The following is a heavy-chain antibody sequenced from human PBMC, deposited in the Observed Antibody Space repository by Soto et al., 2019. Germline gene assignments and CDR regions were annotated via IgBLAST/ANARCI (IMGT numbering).Heavy chain of an antibody. D-gene: IGHD3-9*01. CDR1: GYAFTSYY. V-gene: IGHV1-46*03. CDR3: AREVDYDTLTGYPDAFDI. J-gene: IGHJ3*02. CDR2: INPSGGST. Sequence: GASVKVSCKASGYAFTSYYMHWVRQAPGQGLEWMGIINPSGGSTSYAQKFQGRVTMTRDTSTSTVYMELSSLRSEDTAVYYCAREVDYDTLTGYPDAFDIWGQGTMVTVSS.